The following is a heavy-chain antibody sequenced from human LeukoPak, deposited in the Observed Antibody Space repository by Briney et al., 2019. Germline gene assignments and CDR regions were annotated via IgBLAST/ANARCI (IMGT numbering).Heavy chain of an antibody. CDR2: INSDGSST. Sequence: PGGSLRLSCAASGFTLSSYWMHWVRQAPGKGLVWVSRINSDGSSTIYADSVKGRFTSSRDNAKNTLYLQMNSLRAEDTAVYYCARHYGDLDYWGQGTLVTVSS. CDR1: GFTLSSYW. V-gene: IGHV3-74*01. CDR3: ARHYGDLDY. D-gene: IGHD4-17*01. J-gene: IGHJ4*02.